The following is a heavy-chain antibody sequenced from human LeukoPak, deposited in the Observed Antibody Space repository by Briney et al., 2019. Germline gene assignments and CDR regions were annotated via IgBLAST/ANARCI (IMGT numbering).Heavy chain of an antibody. Sequence: GGSLRLSCVASGFTLRSYSMHWVRQTPGKGLEWVSYISTSSYYIYYADSVKGRFTISRDDAKNSLYLQMNSLRAEDTALYYCARDASGSSTGLIDSWGQGTLVTVSS. CDR3: ARDASGSSTGLIDS. D-gene: IGHD1-26*01. CDR2: ISTSSYYI. CDR1: GFTLRSYS. J-gene: IGHJ4*02. V-gene: IGHV3-21*01.